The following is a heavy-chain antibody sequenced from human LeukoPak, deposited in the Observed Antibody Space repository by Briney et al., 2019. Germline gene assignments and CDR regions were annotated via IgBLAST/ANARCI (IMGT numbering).Heavy chain of an antibody. J-gene: IGHJ5*02. V-gene: IGHV4-4*07. CDR3: ARVRADYYGSGSHYKVWFDP. D-gene: IGHD3-10*01. CDR1: GGSISSYY. CDR2: IYSSGST. Sequence: KPSETLSLTCTVSGGSISSYYWSWIRQPAGKGLEWLGRIYSSGSTNYNPSLKSRVTMSVDTSKNQFSLKLSSVTAADTAVYYCARVRADYYGSGSHYKVWFDPWGQGTLVTVSS.